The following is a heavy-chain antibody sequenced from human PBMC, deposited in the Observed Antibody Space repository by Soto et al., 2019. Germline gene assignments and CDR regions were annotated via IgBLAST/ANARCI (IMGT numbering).Heavy chain of an antibody. J-gene: IGHJ3*02. CDR3: ARAGDYDYIWGSYRNDAFDI. V-gene: IGHV3-21*01. CDR2: ISSSSSYI. Sequence: GGSLRLSCAASGFTFSSYSMNWVRQAPGKGLEWVSSISSSSSYIYYADSVKGRFTISRDNAKNSLYLQMNSLRAEDTAVYYCARAGDYDYIWGSYRNDAFDIWGQGTMVTVSS. D-gene: IGHD3-16*02. CDR1: GFTFSSYS.